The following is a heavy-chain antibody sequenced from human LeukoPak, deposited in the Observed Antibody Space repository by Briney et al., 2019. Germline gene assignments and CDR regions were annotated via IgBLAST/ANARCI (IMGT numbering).Heavy chain of an antibody. CDR2: IYYSGST. D-gene: IGHD4-17*01. V-gene: IGHV4-30-4*08. CDR1: GGSISSGDYY. Sequence: SQTLSLTCTVSGGSISSGDYYWSWIRQPPGKGLEWIGYIYYSGSTYYNPSLKSRVTISVDTSKNQFSLKLSSVTAADTAVYYCVRVNLHDYGAHFDYWGQGTLVTVSS. CDR3: VRVNLHDYGAHFDY. J-gene: IGHJ4*02.